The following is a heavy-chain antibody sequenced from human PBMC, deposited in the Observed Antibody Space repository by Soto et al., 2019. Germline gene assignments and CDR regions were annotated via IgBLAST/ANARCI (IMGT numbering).Heavy chain of an antibody. CDR2: VSSAGSTK. D-gene: IGHD5-18*01. V-gene: IGHV3-30*18. Sequence: QVQLVESGGGVVQPERSLRLSCAASGFIFSNYGMHWVRQAPGKGLEWVAVVSSAGSTKYYADSVKGRFTISRDNSKNTVFLQMNSLRAEDTAFYYCAKGGGYTYDLLSSWGQGTLVTVSS. CDR1: GFIFSNYG. CDR3: AKGGGYTYDLLSS. J-gene: IGHJ5*02.